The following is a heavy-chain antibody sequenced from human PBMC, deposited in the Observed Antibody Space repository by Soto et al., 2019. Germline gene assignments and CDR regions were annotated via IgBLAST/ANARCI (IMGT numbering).Heavy chain of an antibody. V-gene: IGHV4-59*01. J-gene: IGHJ4*02. D-gene: IGHD4-17*01. CDR1: GGSISSYS. CDR2: IYYSGST. Sequence: PSETLSLNCTASGGSISSYSWSWIRQPPGKGLEWIGYIYYSGSTNYNPSLKSRVTISVDTSKNQFSLKLSSVTAADTAVYYCARSTRDYGDYYFDYWGQGTLVTVS. CDR3: ARSTRDYGDYYFDY.